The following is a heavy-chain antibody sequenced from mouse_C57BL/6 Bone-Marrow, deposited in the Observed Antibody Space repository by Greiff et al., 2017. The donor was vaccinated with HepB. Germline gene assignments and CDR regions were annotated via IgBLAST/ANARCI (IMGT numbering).Heavy chain of an antibody. J-gene: IGHJ2*01. Sequence: EVQLQQSGPELVKPGASVKISCKASGYTFTDYYMNWVKQSHGKSLEWIGDINPNNGGTSYNQKFKGKATLTVDKSSSTAYMELRSLTSEDSAVYYCAGEGFFTTVPRYYFDYWGQGTTLTVSS. V-gene: IGHV1-26*01. CDR1: GYTFTDYY. CDR2: INPNNGGT. D-gene: IGHD1-1*01. CDR3: AGEGFFTTVPRYYFDY.